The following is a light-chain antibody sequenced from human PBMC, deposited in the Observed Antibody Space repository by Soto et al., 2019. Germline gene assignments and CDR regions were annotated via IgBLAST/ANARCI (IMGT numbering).Light chain of an antibody. CDR3: CSYAGSSTSKV. V-gene: IGLV2-23*02. Sequence: QSVLTQPASVSGSPGQSITISCTGTSSDVGSYNLVSWYQQHPGKAPKLMIYEVSKRPSGVSNRFSGSKSGNTASLTISGLQAEDEADYYCCSYAGSSTSKVFGGGTKLTV. CDR2: EVS. CDR1: SSDVGSYNL. J-gene: IGLJ2*01.